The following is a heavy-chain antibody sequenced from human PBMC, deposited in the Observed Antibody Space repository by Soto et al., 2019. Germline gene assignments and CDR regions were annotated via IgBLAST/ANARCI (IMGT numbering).Heavy chain of an antibody. CDR3: VRDFDV. J-gene: IGHJ2*01. CDR2: IKQDGSVK. V-gene: IGHV3-7*01. Sequence: EVQLVESGGGLVQPGGSLRLSCTASGFMFSAYWMSWVRQAPGKGLEWVANIKQDGSVKYYVDSLKGRFTISRVNAANSLCLQMDSLRPEDTAVYYCVRDFDVWGRGTLVTVSS. CDR1: GFMFSAYW.